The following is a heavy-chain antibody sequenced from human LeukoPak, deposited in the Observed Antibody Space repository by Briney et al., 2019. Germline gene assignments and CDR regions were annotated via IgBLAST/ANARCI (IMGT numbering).Heavy chain of an antibody. CDR3: ARVAGEALGEFDY. CDR1: GFTFSSYS. V-gene: IGHV3-21*01. D-gene: IGHD6-19*01. CDR2: ISSSSSYI. J-gene: IGHJ4*02. Sequence: PGGSLRLSCAASGFTFSSYSMNWVRQAPGKGLEWVSSISSSSSYIYYADSVKGRFTISRDNAKNSLYLQMNSLRAEDTAVYYCARVAGEALGEFDYWGQGTLVTVSS.